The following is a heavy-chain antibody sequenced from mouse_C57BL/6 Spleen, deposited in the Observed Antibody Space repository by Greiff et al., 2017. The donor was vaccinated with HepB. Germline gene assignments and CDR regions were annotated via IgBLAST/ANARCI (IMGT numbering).Heavy chain of an antibody. CDR1: GYTFTGYW. CDR3: ARGVYYGSSDGAWFAY. J-gene: IGHJ3*01. CDR2: ILPGSGST. V-gene: IGHV1-9*01. Sequence: QVQLKESGAELMKPGASVKLSCKATGYTFTGYWIEWVKQRPGHGLEWIGEILPGSGSTNYNEKFKGKATFTADTSSNTAYMELSSLTTEDSAICYCARGVYYGSSDGAWFAYWGQGTLVTVSA. D-gene: IGHD1-1*01.